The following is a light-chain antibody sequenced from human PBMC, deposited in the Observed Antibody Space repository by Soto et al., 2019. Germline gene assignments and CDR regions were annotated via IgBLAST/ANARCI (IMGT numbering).Light chain of an antibody. CDR2: EGS. Sequence: QSALTQPASVSGSPGQSITISCTGTSSDVGSYNLVSWYQQHPGKVPQLMIYEGSKRPSGVSNRFSGSKSGNTASLTISRLQAEDEADYYCCSYARGSTYVFGTGTKLTVL. V-gene: IGLV2-23*01. CDR1: SSDVGSYNL. CDR3: CSYARGSTYV. J-gene: IGLJ1*01.